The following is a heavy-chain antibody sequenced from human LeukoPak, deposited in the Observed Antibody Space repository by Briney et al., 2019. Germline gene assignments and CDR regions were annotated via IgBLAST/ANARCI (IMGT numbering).Heavy chain of an antibody. J-gene: IGHJ4*02. CDR1: SGSVSSGSYY. V-gene: IGHV4-61*01. CDR3: TREYSSGWSGTGY. Sequence: PSETLSLTCTVSSGSVSSGSYYWSWIRQPPGKGLEWIGYISYRGSTNYNPSLKSRVTISVDTSTNQFSLKLSSVTAADTAVYYCTREYSSGWSGTGYWGQGTLVTVSS. CDR2: ISYRGST. D-gene: IGHD6-19*01.